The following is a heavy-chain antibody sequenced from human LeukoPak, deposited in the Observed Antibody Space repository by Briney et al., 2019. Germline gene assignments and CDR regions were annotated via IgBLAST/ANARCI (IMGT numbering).Heavy chain of an antibody. J-gene: IGHJ3*02. CDR2: IYHSGST. CDR1: GSSISSRNW. CDR3: VRGYLGYCDDGGCLGGAFDI. V-gene: IGHV4-4*02. D-gene: IGHD2-15*01. Sequence: SGTLSLTCAVSGSSISSRNWWSWVRQPPGEGLEWIGEIYHSGSTNYNPSLKSRVTLSVDKSNNQFSLKLSSVTAADTAVYYCVRGYLGYCDDGGCLGGAFDIWGQGTMVTVSS.